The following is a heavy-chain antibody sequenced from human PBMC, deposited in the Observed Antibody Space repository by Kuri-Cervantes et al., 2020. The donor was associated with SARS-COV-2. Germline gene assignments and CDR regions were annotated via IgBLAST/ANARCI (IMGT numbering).Heavy chain of an antibody. CDR3: ALVATRPLRRDAFDI. D-gene: IGHD5-12*01. J-gene: IGHJ3*02. V-gene: IGHV1-69*10. CDR2: IIPIFGIA. CDR1: GGTFSSYA. Sequence: SSVTVSCKASGGTFSSYAISWVRQAPGQGLEWMGGIIPIFGIANYAQKFQGRVTITADKSTSTAYMELSSLRSEDTAVYYCALVATRPLRRDAFDIWGQGTMVTVSS.